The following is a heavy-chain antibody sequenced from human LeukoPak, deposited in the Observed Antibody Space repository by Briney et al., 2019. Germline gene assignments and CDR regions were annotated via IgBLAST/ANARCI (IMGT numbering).Heavy chain of an antibody. CDR1: GFTFSSYW. D-gene: IGHD2-21*02. CDR2: IKQDGSER. V-gene: IGHV3-7*03. J-gene: IGHJ4*02. CDR3: ARGGAHCGGDCYSDY. Sequence: GGSLRLSCAASGFTFSSYWMSWVRQAPGKGLEWVANIKQDGSERYYVDSVKGRFTISRDKPKNTLYLQMNSLRAEDTAVYYCARGGAHCGGDCYSDYWGQGTLVTVSS.